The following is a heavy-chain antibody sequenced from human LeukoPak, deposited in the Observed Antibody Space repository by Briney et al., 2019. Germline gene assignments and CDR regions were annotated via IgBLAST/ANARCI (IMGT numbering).Heavy chain of an antibody. CDR3: AGWTSRTYYYGSGSYLTASFDY. CDR2: IYYSGST. D-gene: IGHD3-10*01. CDR1: GGSISSGDYY. V-gene: IGHV4-30-4*01. Sequence: SETLSLTCTVSGGSISSGDYYWSWIRQPPGKGLEWIGYIYYSGSTYYNPSLKSRVTISVDTSKNQFSLKLSSVTAADTAVYYCAGWTSRTYYYGSGSYLTASFDYWGQGTLVTVSS. J-gene: IGHJ4*02.